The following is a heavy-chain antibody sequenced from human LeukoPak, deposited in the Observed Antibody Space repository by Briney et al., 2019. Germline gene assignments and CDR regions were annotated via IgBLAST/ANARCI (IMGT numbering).Heavy chain of an antibody. CDR1: GGTFSSYA. V-gene: IGHV1-69*05. CDR3: ASWITGTTGGFDP. CDR2: IIPIFGTA. Sequence: GASVKVSCKASGGTFSSYAISWVRQAPGQGLEWMGGIIPIFGTANYAQKFQGRVTITTDESTSTAYMELSSLRSEDTAVYYCASWITGTTGGFDPWGQGTLVTVSS. D-gene: IGHD1-20*01. J-gene: IGHJ5*02.